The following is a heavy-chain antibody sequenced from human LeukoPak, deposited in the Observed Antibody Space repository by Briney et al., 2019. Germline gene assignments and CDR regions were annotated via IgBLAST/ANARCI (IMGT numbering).Heavy chain of an antibody. CDR1: GYTFTSYN. V-gene: IGHV1-46*01. J-gene: IGHJ4*02. CDR3: ARAHSYGYLPGDY. Sequence: ASVKVSCKASGYTFTSYNMHWVRQAPGQGLEWMGIIKPSGGSTTYAQKFQGRVTMTRGMSTSTVYMELSSLRSEDTAVYYCARAHSYGYLPGDYWGQGTLVTVSS. D-gene: IGHD5-18*01. CDR2: IKPSGGST.